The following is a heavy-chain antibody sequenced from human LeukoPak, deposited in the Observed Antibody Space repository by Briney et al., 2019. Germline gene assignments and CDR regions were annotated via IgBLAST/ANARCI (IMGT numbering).Heavy chain of an antibody. J-gene: IGHJ4*02. CDR2: IYYSGST. CDR3: ASSNYYDSSGYPYFDY. D-gene: IGHD3-22*01. CDR1: GGSISSYY. V-gene: IGHV4-30-4*01. Sequence: SETLSLTCTVSGGSISSYYWSWIRQPPGKGLEWIGYIYYSGSTYYNPSLKSRVTISVDTSKNQFSLKLSSVTAADTAVYYCASSNYYDSSGYPYFDYWGQGTLVTVSS.